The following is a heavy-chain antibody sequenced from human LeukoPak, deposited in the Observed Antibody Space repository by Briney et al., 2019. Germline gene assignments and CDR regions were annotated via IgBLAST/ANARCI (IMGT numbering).Heavy chain of an antibody. CDR3: ARAQCCPGTPDY. CDR1: GGSISSGSYY. Sequence: SQTLSLTCTVSGGSISSGSYYWSWIRQPAGKGLEWIERIYTSGSTNYNPPLKSRVTISVDTSKNQFSLKLSSVTAADTAVYYCARAQCCPGTPDYWGQGTLVTVSS. J-gene: IGHJ4*02. V-gene: IGHV4-61*02. CDR2: IYTSGST. D-gene: IGHD2-15*01.